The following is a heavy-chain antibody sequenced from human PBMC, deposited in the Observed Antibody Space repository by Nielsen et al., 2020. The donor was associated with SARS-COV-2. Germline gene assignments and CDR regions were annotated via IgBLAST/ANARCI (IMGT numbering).Heavy chain of an antibody. CDR2: IYYSGST. V-gene: IGHV4-31*03. J-gene: IGHJ6*02. CDR3: ARESSGYDHYNYGMDV. Sequence: SETLSLTCTVSGGPISSGGFYWSWIRQHPGKGLEWIGYIYYSGSTYYNPSLKSRLTMSVDTSKNQFSLKLSSVAAADTAVYYCARESSGYDHYNYGMDVWGQGTTVTVSS. CDR1: GGPISSGGFY. D-gene: IGHD5-12*01.